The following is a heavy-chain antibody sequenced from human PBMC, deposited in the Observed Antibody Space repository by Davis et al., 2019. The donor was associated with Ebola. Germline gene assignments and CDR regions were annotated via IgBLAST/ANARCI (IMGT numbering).Heavy chain of an antibody. CDR3: ARVGGGTRRYYYGMDV. CDR2: IGGSGDYT. CDR1: GLTFSSYA. V-gene: IGHV3-23*01. J-gene: IGHJ6*02. Sequence: GGSLRLSCAASGLTFSSYAMTWVRQAPGKGLEWVSTIGGSGDYTYYADSVKVRFTISRDNSKNTLYLQMNSLRAEDTAVYYCARVGGGTRRYYYGMDVWGQGTTVTVSS. D-gene: IGHD1-7*01.